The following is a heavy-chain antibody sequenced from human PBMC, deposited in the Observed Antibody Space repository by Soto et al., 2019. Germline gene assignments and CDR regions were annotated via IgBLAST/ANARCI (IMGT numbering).Heavy chain of an antibody. Sequence: PLETLSLTCAIAGDGGSSNSAAWNWIRQSPSRGLEWLGRKYYRSKWYNDYAVSVKSRITINPDTSKNQFSLQLNSVTPEDTAVYYCARDVAMGYIAVAGRSVAFDIWGEGTMVTVSS. J-gene: IGHJ3*02. CDR3: ARDVAMGYIAVAGRSVAFDI. V-gene: IGHV6-1*01. D-gene: IGHD6-19*01. CDR1: GDGGSSNSAA. CDR2: KYYRSKWYN.